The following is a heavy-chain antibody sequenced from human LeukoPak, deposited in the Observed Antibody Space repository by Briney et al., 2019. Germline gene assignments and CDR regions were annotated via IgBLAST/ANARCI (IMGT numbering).Heavy chain of an antibody. CDR3: ARTNPYDSGNYALDY. CDR2: TRNNGNSYTT. Sequence: PGGSLRLSCAATGXTFSDHYMDWVRQAPGKGLEWVGRTRNNGNSYTTEYAASVKGRFTISRDDSKNSLYLQMNSLKTEDTAVYYYARTNPYDSGNYALDYWGQGTLVTVSS. J-gene: IGHJ4*02. V-gene: IGHV3-72*01. D-gene: IGHD3-10*01. CDR1: GXTFSDHY.